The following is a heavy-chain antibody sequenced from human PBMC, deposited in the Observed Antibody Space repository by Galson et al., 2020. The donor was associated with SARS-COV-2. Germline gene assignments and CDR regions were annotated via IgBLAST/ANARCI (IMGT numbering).Heavy chain of an antibody. CDR3: ARSSSSWYPYYYCGMDV. D-gene: IGHD6-13*01. Sequence: SETLSLTCAVYGGSFSGYYWSWIRQPPGKGLEWIGEINHSGSTNYNPSLKSRVTISVDTSKNQFSLKLSSVTAADTAVYYCARSSSSWYPYYYCGMDVWGQGTTVTVSS. CDR2: INHSGST. J-gene: IGHJ6*02. V-gene: IGHV4-34*01. CDR1: GGSFSGYY.